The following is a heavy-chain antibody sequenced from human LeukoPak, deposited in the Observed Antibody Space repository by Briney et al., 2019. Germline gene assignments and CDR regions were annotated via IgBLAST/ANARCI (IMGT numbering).Heavy chain of an antibody. CDR1: GFTFSSYT. CDR2: ISSSSTNI. D-gene: IGHD1-26*01. CDR3: ARKLYSDNSHDAFDI. J-gene: IGHJ3*02. V-gene: IGHV3-21*01. Sequence: GESLRLSCAASGFTFSSYTMNWVRQAPGKGLEWVSCISSSSTNIYYADSVKGRFTISGDNAKNSLYLQMNSLRAEDTAVYYCARKLYSDNSHDAFDIWGQGTMVIVSS.